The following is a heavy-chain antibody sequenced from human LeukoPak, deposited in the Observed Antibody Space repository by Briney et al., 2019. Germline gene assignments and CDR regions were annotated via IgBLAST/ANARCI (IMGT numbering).Heavy chain of an antibody. Sequence: GGSLRLSCAASGFTFSNYWMSWVRQAPGKGLEWVANIKQDESGKYYVDSVKGRFTISRDNAKNSLYLQMNSLRAEDTAVYYCARGGGYSYGYGVEWGFDYWGQGTLVTVSS. CDR3: ARGGGYSYGYGVEWGFDY. CDR1: GFTFSNYW. J-gene: IGHJ4*02. D-gene: IGHD5-18*01. V-gene: IGHV3-7*04. CDR2: IKQDESGK.